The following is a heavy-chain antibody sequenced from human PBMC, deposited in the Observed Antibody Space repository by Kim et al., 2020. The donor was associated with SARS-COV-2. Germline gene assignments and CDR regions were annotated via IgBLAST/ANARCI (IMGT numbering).Heavy chain of an antibody. CDR3: TRLGRGFDY. CDR2: VSTRSNYI. J-gene: IGHJ4*03. V-gene: IGHV3-21*01. Sequence: GGSLRLSCAASGFTFSDYAMNWVRQAPGKGLEWISSVSTRSNYIYYADSVKGRFTISRDNAKNSLYLQMNSLRAGDTAVYYCTRLGRGFDYWGHGTLVT. CDR1: GFTFSDYA. D-gene: IGHD3-10*01.